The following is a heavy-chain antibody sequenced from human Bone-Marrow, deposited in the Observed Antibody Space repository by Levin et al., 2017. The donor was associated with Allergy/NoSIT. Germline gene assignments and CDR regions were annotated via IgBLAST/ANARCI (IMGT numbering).Heavy chain of an antibody. Sequence: GGSLRLSCAASGFTLSTYSMNWVRQAPGKGLEWISYITSSSTIYYADSVKGRFTISRDNAKNSLYLQMNSLRAEDTAVYYCARERGGATNAFDIWGQGTMVTVSS. CDR1: GFTLSTYS. D-gene: IGHD5-12*01. CDR3: ARERGGATNAFDI. V-gene: IGHV3-48*01. CDR2: ITSSSTI. J-gene: IGHJ3*02.